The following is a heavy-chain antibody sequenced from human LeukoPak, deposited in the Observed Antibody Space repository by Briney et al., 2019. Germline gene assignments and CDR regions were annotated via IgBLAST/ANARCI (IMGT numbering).Heavy chain of an antibody. Sequence: SETLSLTCTVSGGSVSSGSYYWSWIRQPPGKGLEWIGYIYYSGSTNYNPSLKSRVTISVDTSKNQFSLKPSSVTAADTAVYYCARVPGQLAPDYYYYGMDVWGKGTTVTVSS. V-gene: IGHV4-61*01. CDR1: GGSVSSGSYY. CDR3: ARVPGQLAPDYYYYGMDV. CDR2: IYYSGST. J-gene: IGHJ6*04. D-gene: IGHD6-13*01.